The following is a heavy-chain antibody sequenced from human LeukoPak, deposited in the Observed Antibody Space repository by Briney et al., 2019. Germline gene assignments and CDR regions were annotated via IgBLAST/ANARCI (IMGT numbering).Heavy chain of an antibody. Sequence: PSDTLSLICSVWVGPVTRDYGIWMRQPAGKGLEWIGRIYFSENINYNPALRSRVAMSVDTSKNQLSLRLSSVTAADTAIYYCARGAGPFDYWGQGTLVTVSS. CDR3: ARGAGPFDY. CDR1: VGPVTRDY. CDR2: IYFSENI. V-gene: IGHV4-4*07. J-gene: IGHJ4*02. D-gene: IGHD6-19*01.